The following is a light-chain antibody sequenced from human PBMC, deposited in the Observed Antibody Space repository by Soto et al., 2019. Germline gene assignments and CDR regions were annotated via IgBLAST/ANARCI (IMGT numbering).Light chain of an antibody. V-gene: IGLV1-40*01. CDR1: SSNLGAGYD. CDR3: QSYDSSLSTSV. CDR2: ANS. Sequence: QSVLTQTPSVSGAPGQTVTISCTGSSSNLGAGYDVHWYQHLPGTAPKLLIYANSNRPSGVPDRFSGSKSGTSASLAITGLQAEDEADYYCQSYDSSLSTSVFGTGTKLTVL. J-gene: IGLJ1*01.